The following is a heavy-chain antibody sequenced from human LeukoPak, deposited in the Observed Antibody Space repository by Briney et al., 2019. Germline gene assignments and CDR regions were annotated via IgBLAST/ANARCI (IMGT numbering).Heavy chain of an antibody. CDR1: GFTFSSYS. Sequence: GGSLRLSCAASGFTFSSYSMNWVRQAPGKGLEGVSSISSSSSYIYYADSVKGRFTISRDNAKNSLYLQMNSLGAEDTAVYYCARDLETDIVVVPAAPMGTTGWGQGTLVTVSS. J-gene: IGHJ4*02. D-gene: IGHD2-2*01. CDR3: ARDLETDIVVVPAAPMGTTG. CDR2: ISSSSSYI. V-gene: IGHV3-21*01.